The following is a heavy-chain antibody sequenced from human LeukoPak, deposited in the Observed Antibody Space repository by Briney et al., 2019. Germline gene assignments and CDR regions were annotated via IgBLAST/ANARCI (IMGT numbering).Heavy chain of an antibody. D-gene: IGHD6-25*01. Sequence: ASVKVSCKSSGSTFINYHINWVRQATGQGLEWIGWINPNNGDSGYEQNFQGRVTITRDTSISTAYMELGSLTSEDTAVYFCARATSFTASGYDSWGQGTLVTVSS. CDR3: ARATSFTASGYDS. V-gene: IGHV1-8*03. CDR2: INPNNGDS. CDR1: GSTFINYH. J-gene: IGHJ4*02.